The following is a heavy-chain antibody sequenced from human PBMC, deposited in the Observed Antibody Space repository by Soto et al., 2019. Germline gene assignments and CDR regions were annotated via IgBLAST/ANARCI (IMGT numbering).Heavy chain of an antibody. CDR2: ISYDGSNK. D-gene: IGHD3-3*01. Sequence: PGGSLRLSCAASGFTFSSYGMHWVRQAPGKGLEWVAVISYDGSNKYYADSVKGRFTISRDNSKNTLYLQMNSLRAEDTAVYYCAKDPPYDFWSGYYPYYGMDVWGQGTTVTVSS. V-gene: IGHV3-30*18. CDR1: GFTFSSYG. J-gene: IGHJ6*02. CDR3: AKDPPYDFWSGYYPYYGMDV.